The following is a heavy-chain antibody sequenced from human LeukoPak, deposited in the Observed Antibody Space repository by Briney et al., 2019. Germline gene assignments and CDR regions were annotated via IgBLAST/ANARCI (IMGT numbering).Heavy chain of an antibody. D-gene: IGHD5-18*01. CDR2: IYYSGGT. J-gene: IGHJ4*02. CDR3: ARDGRKKDTAIY. Sequence: PSETLSLTCTVSGGSISSGDYYWSWIRQPPGKGLEWIGYIYYSGGTYYNPSLKSRVTISVDTSKNQFSLKLSSVTAADTAVYYCARDGRKKDTAIYWGQGTLVTVSS. CDR1: GGSISSGDYY. V-gene: IGHV4-30-4*01.